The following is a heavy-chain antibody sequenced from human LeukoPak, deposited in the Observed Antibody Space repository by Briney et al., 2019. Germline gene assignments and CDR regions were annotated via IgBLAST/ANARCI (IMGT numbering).Heavy chain of an antibody. CDR3: AESERFDP. V-gene: IGHV3-23*01. J-gene: IGHJ5*02. Sequence: GGSLRLSCAASGFTFSSSVMSWVRQAPGKGLEWVSVISSSGDTTYYADSVKGRFTISRDNSKNTLYMQMNSLRAEDTAVYDFAESERFDPWGQGNLVTVSS. CDR2: ISSSGDTT. CDR1: GFTFSSSV.